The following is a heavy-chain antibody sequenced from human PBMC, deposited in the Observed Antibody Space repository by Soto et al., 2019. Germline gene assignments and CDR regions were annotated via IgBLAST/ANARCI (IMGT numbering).Heavy chain of an antibody. CDR2: ISGSDATI. V-gene: IGHV3-11*01. CDR3: ARGHYYGVDV. Sequence: GSLRLSCAASGLSLRDHYLAWIRQAPGKGLEWVSYISGSDATIYYGDPVKGRFTISRDSSKNSVFLQMNSLRGEDTAVYFCARGHYYGVDVWGQGTSVTVSS. CDR1: GLSLRDHY. D-gene: IGHD3-10*01. J-gene: IGHJ6*02.